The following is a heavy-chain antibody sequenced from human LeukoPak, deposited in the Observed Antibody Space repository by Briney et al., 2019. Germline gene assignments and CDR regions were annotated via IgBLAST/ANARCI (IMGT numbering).Heavy chain of an antibody. J-gene: IGHJ4*02. D-gene: IGHD5-18*01. V-gene: IGHV1-69*05. CDR2: IIPIFGTA. CDR1: GGTFSSYA. Sequence: SVKVSCKASGGTFSSYAISWVRQAPGQGLEWMGGIIPIFGTANYAQKFQGRVTITTDESTSTAYMELSSLRSEDTAVYYCASTAMDTVLVVYWGQGTLVTVSS. CDR3: ASTAMDTVLVVY.